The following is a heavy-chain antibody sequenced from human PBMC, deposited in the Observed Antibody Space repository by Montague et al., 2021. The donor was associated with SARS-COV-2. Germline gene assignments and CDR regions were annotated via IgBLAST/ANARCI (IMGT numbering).Heavy chain of an antibody. V-gene: IGHV3-74*01. Sequence: SLRLSCPASGFTFRSYWMHWVRQAPGKGLVWVSRINSDGSSTGYADSVKGRFTIFRDNAKDTLYLQMNSLRAEDTAVYYCARSIGDFWSGYEDYYSAMGVWGQGTTVTVSS. CDR3: ARSIGDFWSGYEDYYSAMGV. CDR1: GFTFRSYW. D-gene: IGHD3-3*01. CDR2: INSDGSST. J-gene: IGHJ6*02.